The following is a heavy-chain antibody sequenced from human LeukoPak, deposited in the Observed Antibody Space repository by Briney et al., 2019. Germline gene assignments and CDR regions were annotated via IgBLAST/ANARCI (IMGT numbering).Heavy chain of an antibody. CDR2: INHSGST. CDR1: GGSFSGYY. V-gene: IGHV4-34*01. J-gene: IGHJ1*01. CDR3: ARGLTFEYFQH. D-gene: IGHD3-16*01. Sequence: SETLSLTCAVYGGSFSGYYWSWIRQPPGKGLEWIGEINHSGSTNYIPSLKSRVTISVDTSKNQFSLKLSSVTAADTAVYYCARGLTFEYFQHWGQGTLVTVSS.